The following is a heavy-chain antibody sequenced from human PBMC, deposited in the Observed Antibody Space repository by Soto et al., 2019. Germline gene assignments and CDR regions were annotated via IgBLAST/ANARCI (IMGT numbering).Heavy chain of an antibody. D-gene: IGHD3-22*01. CDR3: AKDLANYYDSSGYYSTETNYGMDV. Sequence: EVQLLESGGGLVQPGGSLRLSCAASGFTFSSYAMSWVRQAPGKGLEWVSAISGSGDSTYYADSVKGRFTISRDNSKNTLYLQMNSLRAEDPAVYYCAKDLANYYDSSGYYSTETNYGMDVWGQGTTVTVSS. V-gene: IGHV3-23*01. CDR2: ISGSGDST. J-gene: IGHJ6*02. CDR1: GFTFSSYA.